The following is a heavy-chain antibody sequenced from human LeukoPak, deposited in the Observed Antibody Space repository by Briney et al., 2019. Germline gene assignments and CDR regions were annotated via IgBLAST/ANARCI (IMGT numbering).Heavy chain of an antibody. D-gene: IGHD4-23*01. CDR2: INHSGST. Sequence: SETLSLTCAVSGGSFSGYYWSWIRQPPGKGLEWIGEINHSGSTNYNPSLKSRVTISVDTSKNQFSLKLSSVTAADTAVYYCARRWLLSNFDYWGQGTLVTVSS. CDR1: GGSFSGYY. CDR3: ARRWLLSNFDY. J-gene: IGHJ4*02. V-gene: IGHV4-34*01.